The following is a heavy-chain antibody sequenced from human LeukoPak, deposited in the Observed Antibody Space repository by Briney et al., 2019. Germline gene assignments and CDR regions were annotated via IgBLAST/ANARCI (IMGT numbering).Heavy chain of an antibody. CDR3: ARQSILGYCSGGSCPAPYYYYGMDV. D-gene: IGHD2-15*01. Sequence: NPSETLSLTCAVYGGSFSGYYWSWIRQPPGKGLEWIGEINHSGSTNYNPSLKSRVTISLDTSKNQFSLKLSSVTAADTAVYYCARQSILGYCSGGSCPAPYYYYGMDVWGQGTTVTVSS. J-gene: IGHJ6*02. CDR2: INHSGST. CDR1: GGSFSGYY. V-gene: IGHV4-34*01.